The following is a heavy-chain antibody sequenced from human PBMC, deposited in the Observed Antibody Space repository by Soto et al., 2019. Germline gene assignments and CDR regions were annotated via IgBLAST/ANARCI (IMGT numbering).Heavy chain of an antibody. V-gene: IGHV3-30*03. Sequence: GGSLRLSCAASGFTFSNYAMHWVRQAPGKGLEWVALTSYDGNNEYYTDSVKGRFTISRDNSKNTLFLQMNSPRPEDTAVYYCARDKGVFNWATSYFDYWGQGARVTVSS. CDR1: GFTFSNYA. J-gene: IGHJ4*02. D-gene: IGHD1-1*01. CDR3: ARDKGVFNWATSYFDY. CDR2: TSYDGNNE.